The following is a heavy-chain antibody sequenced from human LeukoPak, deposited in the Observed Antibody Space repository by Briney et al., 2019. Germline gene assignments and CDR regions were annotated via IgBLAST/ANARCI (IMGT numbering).Heavy chain of an antibody. Sequence: PGGASRYPREASGLRLYRAWIRRGRPAPRKRQGSVGHLKTKVDGGTTDYAAPVKGRFFISRDDSINTLYLQMNSLKSDDTAVYYCIADLPPPRGYDYPFDSWGQGTLVTVSS. CDR2: LKTKVDGGTT. V-gene: IGHV3-15*01. J-gene: IGHJ4*02. CDR3: IADLPPPRGYDYPFDS. CDR1: GLRLYRAW. D-gene: IGHD5-12*01.